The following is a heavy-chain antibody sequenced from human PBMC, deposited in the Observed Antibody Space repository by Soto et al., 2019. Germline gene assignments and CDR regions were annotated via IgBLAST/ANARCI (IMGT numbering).Heavy chain of an antibody. CDR1: GGSISSYY. Sequence: SETLSLTCTVSGGSISSYYWSWIRQPPGKGLEWIGYIYYSGSTNYNPSLKSRVTISVDTSKNQFSLKLSSVTAADTAVYYCARYSYGTRYWFDPWGQGTLVTVSS. D-gene: IGHD5-18*01. V-gene: IGHV4-59*01. CDR3: ARYSYGTRYWFDP. CDR2: IYYSGST. J-gene: IGHJ5*02.